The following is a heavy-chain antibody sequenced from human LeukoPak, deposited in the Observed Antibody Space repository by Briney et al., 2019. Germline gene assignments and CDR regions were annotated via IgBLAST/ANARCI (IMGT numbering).Heavy chain of an antibody. CDR1: GYTFNSYD. Sequence: ASVKVSCKASGYTFNSYDINWVRQATGQGLEWMGWMNPNSGNTGYAQNFQGRVTMTRNTSITTAYMELSRLRSDDTAVYYCARFNYGGWYYYDSSGQFDYWGQGTLVTVSS. CDR3: ARFNYGGWYYYDSSGQFDY. J-gene: IGHJ4*02. D-gene: IGHD3-22*01. CDR2: MNPNSGNT. V-gene: IGHV1-8*01.